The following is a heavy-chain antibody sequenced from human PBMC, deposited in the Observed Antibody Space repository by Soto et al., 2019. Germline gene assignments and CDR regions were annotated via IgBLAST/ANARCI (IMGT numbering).Heavy chain of an antibody. D-gene: IGHD1-26*01. CDR1: GFTFSFCA. J-gene: IGHJ4*02. Sequence: EVQLLESGGALVQPGESLRLSCAASGFTFSFCAMSWVRQAPGKGLEWVSSMRGSNGDTYYADSVKGRFTISRDNSKNTLYLQMNSLRVEDTALYYCVKGHSDSHYYFEYWGQGALVTVSS. V-gene: IGHV3-23*01. CDR2: MRGSNGDT. CDR3: VKGHSDSHYYFEY.